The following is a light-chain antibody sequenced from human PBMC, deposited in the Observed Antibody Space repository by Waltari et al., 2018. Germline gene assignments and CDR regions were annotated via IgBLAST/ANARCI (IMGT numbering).Light chain of an antibody. CDR1: QDVDNW. CDR2: AAS. J-gene: IGKJ2*01. Sequence: DIQMTQSPSFVSPSIGDRVTITCRASQDVDNWLAWYQQKPGKAPKLLIYAASTLHGGVPSRFSGSGSGTEFTLTISSLQPEDFATYFCQQTNSFPYTFAQGTKLEIK. V-gene: IGKV1-12*01. CDR3: QQTNSFPYT.